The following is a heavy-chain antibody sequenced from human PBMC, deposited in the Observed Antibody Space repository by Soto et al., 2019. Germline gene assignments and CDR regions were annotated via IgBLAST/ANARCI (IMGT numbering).Heavy chain of an antibody. J-gene: IGHJ4*02. CDR1: GYTFTSYG. V-gene: IGHV1-18*01. CDR3: ARDPPTIASAGREDY. D-gene: IGHD6-13*01. CDR2: ISAYIGNT. Sequence: QVQLVQSGAEVKKPGASVKVSCKASGYTFTSYGISWVRQAPGQGLECMGWISAYIGNTNYAQKLQGRVTMTTVTSTSTAYMELRSLRSDDTAVYYCARDPPTIASAGREDYWGQGTLVTVSS.